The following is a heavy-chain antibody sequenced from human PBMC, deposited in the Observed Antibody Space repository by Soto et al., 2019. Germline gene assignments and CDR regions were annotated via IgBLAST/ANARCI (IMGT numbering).Heavy chain of an antibody. V-gene: IGHV4-59*08. J-gene: IGHJ5*02. Sequence: SEILSLTLSLPGASSSTYYWTWIRQFPGNGLEWIGYIYYSGSANYNPSLKSRVTISIDTSKKQFSLKLSSVTAEDTAVYYCARQEYNYGYRWLDPWGQGTMVPVSS. CDR2: IYYSGSA. CDR3: ARQEYNYGYRWLDP. CDR1: GASSSTYY. D-gene: IGHD5-18*01.